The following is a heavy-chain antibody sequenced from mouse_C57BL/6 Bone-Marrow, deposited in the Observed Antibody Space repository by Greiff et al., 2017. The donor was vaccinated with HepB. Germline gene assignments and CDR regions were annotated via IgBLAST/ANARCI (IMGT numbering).Heavy chain of an antibody. CDR2: INPSNGGT. Sequence: QVQLKQSGTELVKPGASVKLSCKASGYTFTSYWMHWVKQRPGQGLEWIGNINPSNGGTNYNEKFKSKATLTVDKSSSTAYMQLSSLTSEDSAVYYCARHYYGSSLFWYFDVWGTGTTVTVSS. D-gene: IGHD1-1*01. V-gene: IGHV1-53*01. CDR3: ARHYYGSSLFWYFDV. J-gene: IGHJ1*03. CDR1: GYTFTSYW.